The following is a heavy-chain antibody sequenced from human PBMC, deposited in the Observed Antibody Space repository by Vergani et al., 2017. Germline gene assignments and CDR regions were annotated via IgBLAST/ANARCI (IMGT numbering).Heavy chain of an antibody. D-gene: IGHD6-13*01. CDR2: INHSGST. J-gene: IGHJ3*02. CDR3: ARDKGIQSPWDAFDI. CDR1: GGSFSGYY. Sequence: QVQLQQWGAGLLKPSETLSLTCAVYGGSFSGYYWSWIRQPPGKGLEWIGEINHSGSTNYNPSLKSRVTISVDTSKNQFSLKLSSVTAADTAVYYCARDKGIQSPWDAFDIWGQGTMVTVSS. V-gene: IGHV4-34*01.